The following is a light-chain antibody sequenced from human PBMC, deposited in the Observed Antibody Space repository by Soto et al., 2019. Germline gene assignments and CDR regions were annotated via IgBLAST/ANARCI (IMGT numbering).Light chain of an antibody. CDR1: SSNIGAGFD. V-gene: IGLV1-40*01. J-gene: IGLJ3*02. CDR3: QSYDSSLSVWV. CDR2: GNI. Sequence: QAVVTQPPSVSGAPGQRVTISCTGSSSNIGAGFDVHWYQQLPGTAPKLLIYGNINRPSGVPDRFSGSKSGTSASLAITGLQAEDEADYYCQSYDSSLSVWVFGGGTKLTVL.